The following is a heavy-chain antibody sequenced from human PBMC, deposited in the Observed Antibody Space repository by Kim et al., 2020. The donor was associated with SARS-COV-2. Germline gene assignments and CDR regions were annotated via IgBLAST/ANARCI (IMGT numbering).Heavy chain of an antibody. Sequence: GGSLRLFCAASGFTFNDYAMTWVRQAPGKGLEWVSAISGGGGRTFYADSVKGRVTIARDNSKNTLFLQMHSLRADDTAVYFCAKEADYYDSSSLNHWGQG. V-gene: IGHV3-23*01. CDR1: GFTFNDYA. CDR3: AKEADYYDSSSLNH. CDR2: ISGGGGRT. J-gene: IGHJ1*01. D-gene: IGHD3-22*01.